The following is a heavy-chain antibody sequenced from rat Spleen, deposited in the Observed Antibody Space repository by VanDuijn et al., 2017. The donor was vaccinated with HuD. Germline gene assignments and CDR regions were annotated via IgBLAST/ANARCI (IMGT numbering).Heavy chain of an antibody. D-gene: IGHD1-11*01. V-gene: IGHV5-22*01. CDR3: ARQWRD. J-gene: IGHJ2*01. Sequence: EVQLVESGGGLVQPGRSLKLSCAASGFTFSDYYMAWVRQAPKKGLEWVASISYEGSSPYYGDSVKGRFTISRDNAKSTLYLQMDSLRSEDTATYYCARQWRDWGQGVMVTVSS. CDR1: GFTFSDYY. CDR2: ISYEGSSP.